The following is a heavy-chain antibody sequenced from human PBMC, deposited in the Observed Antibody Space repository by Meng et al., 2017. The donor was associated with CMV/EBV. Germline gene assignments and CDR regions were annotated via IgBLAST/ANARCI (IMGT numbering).Heavy chain of an antibody. CDR3: ARSPGYWSLDY. Sequence: GSLRLSCAASGFNFNTYSMNWVRQAPGKGLQWIGEISHSGITKHDPSLNSRVTISVDKTQNAFSLELTSVTAADTGVYFCARSPGYWSLDYWGQGVLVTVSS. CDR2: ISHSGIT. J-gene: IGHJ4*02. D-gene: IGHD2-8*02. CDR1: GFNFNTYS. V-gene: IGHV4-4*01.